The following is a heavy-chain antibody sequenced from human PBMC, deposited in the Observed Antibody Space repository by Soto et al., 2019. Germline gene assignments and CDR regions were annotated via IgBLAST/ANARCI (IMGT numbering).Heavy chain of an antibody. Sequence: GESLKISCNGSGYSFTSYWIGWVRQMPGKGLGWMGIIYPGGSDTRYSPSFQGHVTISADKSIITAYLQWSSLKASDTAMYYCETIPYPDDSRGYKIGWFVNLGQGALLTVSS. D-gene: IGHD3-22*01. J-gene: IGHJ4*02. CDR1: GYSFTSYW. CDR2: IYPGGSDT. V-gene: IGHV5-51*01. CDR3: ETIPYPDDSRGYKIGWFVN.